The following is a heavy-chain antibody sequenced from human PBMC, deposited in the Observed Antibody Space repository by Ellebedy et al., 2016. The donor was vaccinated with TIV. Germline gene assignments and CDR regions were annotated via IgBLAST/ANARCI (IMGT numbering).Heavy chain of an antibody. CDR3: AREIGEGYGSFDY. CDR2: ISSSSSYT. Sequence: PGGSLRLSCAASGFTFSSYEMNWVRQAPGKGLEWVSYISSSSSYTNYADSVKGRFTISRDNAKNSLYLQMNSLRAEDTAVYYCAREIGEGYGSFDYWGQGTLVTVSS. D-gene: IGHD5-12*01. CDR1: GFTFSSYE. V-gene: IGHV3-21*05. J-gene: IGHJ4*02.